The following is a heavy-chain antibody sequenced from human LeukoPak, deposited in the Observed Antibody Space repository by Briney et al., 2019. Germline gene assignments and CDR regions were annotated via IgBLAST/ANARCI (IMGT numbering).Heavy chain of an antibody. CDR3: ARDMGYYDSSGSSNWFDP. CDR1: GYTFTSYG. Sequence: SVKVSCKASGYTFTSYGISWVRQAPGQGLEWMGGIIPIFGSANYAQKFQGRVTITADESTSTAYMELSSLRSEDTAVYYCARDMGYYDSSGSSNWFDPWGQGTLVTVSS. J-gene: IGHJ5*02. CDR2: IIPIFGSA. D-gene: IGHD3-22*01. V-gene: IGHV1-69*13.